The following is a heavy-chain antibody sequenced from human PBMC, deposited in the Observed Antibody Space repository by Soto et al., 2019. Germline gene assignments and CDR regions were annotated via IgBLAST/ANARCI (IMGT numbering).Heavy chain of an antibody. V-gene: IGHV1-69*13. Sequence: GASVKVSCKASGGTFSSYAISWVRQAPGQGLEWMGGIIPIFGTANYAQKFQGRVTITADESTSTAYMELSSLRSEDTAVYYCARDQQQLDGDYYYGMDVWGQGTTVTVS. D-gene: IGHD6-13*01. CDR2: IIPIFGTA. CDR1: GGTFSSYA. CDR3: ARDQQQLDGDYYYGMDV. J-gene: IGHJ6*02.